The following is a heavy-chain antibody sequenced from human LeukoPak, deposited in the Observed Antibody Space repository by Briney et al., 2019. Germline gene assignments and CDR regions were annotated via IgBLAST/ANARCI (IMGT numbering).Heavy chain of an antibody. CDR1: GGSISSYY. Sequence: SETLSLTCTVSGGSISSYYWSWIRQPPGKGLEWIGYIYDSGSTNYNPSLKSRVTISVDTSKNQFSLKLSSVTAADTAVYYCASQIPYYYDSSGYSYYFDYWGQGTLVTVSS. J-gene: IGHJ4*02. V-gene: IGHV4-59*01. D-gene: IGHD3-22*01. CDR3: ASQIPYYYDSSGYSYYFDY. CDR2: IYDSGST.